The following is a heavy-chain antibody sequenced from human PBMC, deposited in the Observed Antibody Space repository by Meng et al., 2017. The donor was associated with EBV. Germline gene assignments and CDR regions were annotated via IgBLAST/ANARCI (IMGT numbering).Heavy chain of an antibody. D-gene: IGHD6-6*01. V-gene: IGHV2-5*02. CDR2: IYWDDDK. CDR1: GFSLSTRGVG. CDR3: AHIIAARPFDY. J-gene: IGHJ4*02. Sequence: QIPLKESGPTLVKPPQPPTLTCTFSGFSLSTRGVGVGWIRQPPGKALEWLALIYWDDDKRYSPSLKSRLTITKDTSKNQVVLTMTNMDPVDAATYYCAHIIAARPFDYWGQGTLVTVSS.